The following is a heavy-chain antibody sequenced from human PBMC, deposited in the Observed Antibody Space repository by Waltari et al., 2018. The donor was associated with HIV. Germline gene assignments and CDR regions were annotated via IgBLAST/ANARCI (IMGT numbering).Heavy chain of an antibody. CDR3: ARFFLGRPELDLDY. J-gene: IGHJ4*02. Sequence: EVQLVQSVGGLVQPGGSLTVACAASGFSFNTYWMSWIRQAPGKGLEWVANIKGDGSEKDCVDSLEGRFTISRDKAENSVYLQMNSLGAEDTAVYYCARFFLGRPELDLDYWGQGTLVTVSS. CDR1: GFSFNTYW. D-gene: IGHD1-7*01. V-gene: IGHV3-7*01. CDR2: IKGDGSEK.